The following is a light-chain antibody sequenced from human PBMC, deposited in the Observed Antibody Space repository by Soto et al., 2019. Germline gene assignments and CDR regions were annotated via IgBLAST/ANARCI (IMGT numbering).Light chain of an antibody. Sequence: QSAPTQPASVSGSPGQSITISCTGTSSDVGTYNLVSWYQKDPGKAPKLIIYEGSRRPSGVSNRFSGSKSGNTASLTISGLQAEDEADYYCCAYAGSSTWLFGGGTKVTVL. CDR1: SSDVGTYNL. J-gene: IGLJ3*02. CDR2: EGS. V-gene: IGLV2-23*01. CDR3: CAYAGSSTWL.